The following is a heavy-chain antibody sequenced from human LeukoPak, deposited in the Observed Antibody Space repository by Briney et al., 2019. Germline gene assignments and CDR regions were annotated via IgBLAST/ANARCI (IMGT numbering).Heavy chain of an antibody. CDR2: IYYSGST. Sequence: PSETLSLTCTVSGGSISSSSYYWGWIRQPPGKGLEWIRSIYYSGSTYYNPSLKSRVTISVDTSKNQFSLKLSSVTAADTAVYYCARQGRLLLQYYFDYWGQGTLVTVSS. D-gene: IGHD3-22*01. J-gene: IGHJ4*02. CDR3: ARQGRLLLQYYFDY. V-gene: IGHV4-39*01. CDR1: GGSISSSSYY.